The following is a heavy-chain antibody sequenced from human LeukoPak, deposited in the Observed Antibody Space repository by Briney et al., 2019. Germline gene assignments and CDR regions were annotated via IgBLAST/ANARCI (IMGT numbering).Heavy chain of an antibody. V-gene: IGHV4-4*09. Sequence: SEPLSLPCTVSGGSISSYHWSWVRQPPGKGLEWIGYILTSGSTNYNPSLKSRLTISVDTSKNQFTLKVNSVTAADTAVYYCARVRVSGSYLYYFDSWGQGNLVTVSS. CDR1: GGSISSYH. D-gene: IGHD1-26*01. CDR3: ARVRVSGSYLYYFDS. J-gene: IGHJ4*02. CDR2: ILTSGST.